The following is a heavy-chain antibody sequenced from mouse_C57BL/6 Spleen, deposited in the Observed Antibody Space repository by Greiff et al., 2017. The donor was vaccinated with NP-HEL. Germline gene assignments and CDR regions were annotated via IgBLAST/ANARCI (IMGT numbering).Heavy chain of an antibody. Sequence: EVKLMESGGDLVKPGGSLKLSCAASGFTFSSYGMSWVRQTPDKRLEWVATISSGGSYTYYPDSVKGRFTISRDNAKNTLYLQMSSLKSEDTAMYYCARHEGLPAWFAYWGQGTLVTVSA. CDR3: ARHEGLPAWFAY. J-gene: IGHJ3*01. CDR2: ISSGGSYT. CDR1: GFTFSSYG. V-gene: IGHV5-6*01. D-gene: IGHD2-4*01.